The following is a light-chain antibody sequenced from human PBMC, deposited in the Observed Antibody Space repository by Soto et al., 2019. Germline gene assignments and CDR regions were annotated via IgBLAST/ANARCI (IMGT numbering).Light chain of an antibody. Sequence: SALTQPASVSGSPGQSITISCTGTSSDVGNYNLVSWYQFQPGKTPKLMISEDTKRPSGVSHRFSGSKSGNTASLTISGLQPEDEADYFCCSYAGIRTYVFGTGTKLTVL. V-gene: IGLV2-23*01. CDR2: EDT. J-gene: IGLJ1*01. CDR1: SSDVGNYNL. CDR3: CSYAGIRTYV.